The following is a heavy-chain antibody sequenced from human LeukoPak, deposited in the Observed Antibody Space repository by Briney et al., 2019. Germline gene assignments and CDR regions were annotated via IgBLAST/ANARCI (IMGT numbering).Heavy chain of an antibody. CDR3: ASRDGSRWAFDY. J-gene: IGHJ4*02. CDR1: GFIFSSYW. D-gene: IGHD6-13*01. CDR2: ISYHGSNK. V-gene: IGHV3-30-3*01. Sequence: GGSLRLSCAVSGFIFSSYWMNWVRQAPGKGLEWVAVISYHGSNKYYADSVKGRFTISRDNSKNTLDLQMNSLRPEDTAVYYCASRDGSRWAFDYWGQGTLVTVSS.